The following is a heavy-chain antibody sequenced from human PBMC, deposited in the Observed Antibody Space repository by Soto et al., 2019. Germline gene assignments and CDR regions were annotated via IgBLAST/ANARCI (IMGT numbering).Heavy chain of an antibody. CDR1: GYTFTSYG. J-gene: IGHJ6*03. V-gene: IGHV1-18*01. CDR2: ISAYNGNT. D-gene: IGHD3-9*01. Sequence: ASVKVSCKASGYTFTSYGISWVRQAPGQGLEWMGWISAYNGNTNYAQKLQGRVTMTTDTSTSTAYMELRSLRSDDTAVYYCARLYYDILTGPRSYYYYYMDVWGKGTTVTVSS. CDR3: ARLYYDILTGPRSYYYYYMDV.